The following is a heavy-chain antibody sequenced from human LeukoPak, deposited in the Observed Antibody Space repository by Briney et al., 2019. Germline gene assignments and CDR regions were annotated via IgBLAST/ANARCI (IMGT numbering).Heavy chain of an antibody. CDR2: IYNSGST. V-gene: IGHV4-59*01. D-gene: IGHD1-14*01. Sequence: PSETLSLTCTVSGGSISTYYWSWIRQPPGKGLEWIGYIYNSGSTNYNPSLKSRVTMSVDTSKNQFSLQLSSVTAADTAVYYCARDGNPWNLDVWGRGTLVTVSS. CDR1: GGSISTYY. J-gene: IGHJ2*01. CDR3: ARDGNPWNLDV.